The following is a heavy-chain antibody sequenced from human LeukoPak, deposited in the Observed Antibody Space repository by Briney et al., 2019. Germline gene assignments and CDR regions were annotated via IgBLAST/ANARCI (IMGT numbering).Heavy chain of an antibody. J-gene: IGHJ4*02. V-gene: IGHV1-69*04. CDR1: GGTFSSYA. Sequence: SVKVSCKASGGTFSSYAISWVRQAPGQGLEWMGRIIPILGIANYAQKFQGRVTITADKSTSTAYMELSSLRSEDTAVYYCARDGAGYCSSTSCSVGSFDYWGQGTLVTVSS. CDR2: IIPILGIA. D-gene: IGHD2-2*01. CDR3: ARDGAGYCSSTSCSVGSFDY.